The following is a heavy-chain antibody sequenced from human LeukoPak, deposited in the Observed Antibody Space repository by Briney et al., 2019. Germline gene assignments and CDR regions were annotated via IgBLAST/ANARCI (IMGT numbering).Heavy chain of an antibody. D-gene: IGHD6-19*01. J-gene: IGHJ5*02. CDR3: ARDPGSGEQWLT. CDR1: GGSISSGSYY. V-gene: IGHV4-61*02. Sequence: SQTLSLTCTVSGGSISSGSYYWSWIRQPAGKGLEWIGRIYTSGSTNYNPSLKSRVTISVDTSKNQFSLKLSSVTAADTAVYYCARDPGSGEQWLTWGQGTLVTVSS. CDR2: IYTSGST.